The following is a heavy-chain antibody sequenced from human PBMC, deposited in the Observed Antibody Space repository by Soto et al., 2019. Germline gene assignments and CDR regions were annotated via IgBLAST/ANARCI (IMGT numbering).Heavy chain of an antibody. J-gene: IGHJ6*03. CDR3: AKVPIGELPYYYYYYMDF. V-gene: IGHV3-23*01. CDR2: ISGSGGST. CDR1: GFTFSSYA. D-gene: IGHD3-10*01. Sequence: EVQLLESGGGLVQPGGSLRLSCAASGFTFSSYAMSWVHQAPGKGLEWVSAISGSGGSTYYADSVKGRFTISRDNSKNTLYLQLNSLRAEDTAAYYCAKVPIGELPYYYYYYMDFCGKGTTVTFSS.